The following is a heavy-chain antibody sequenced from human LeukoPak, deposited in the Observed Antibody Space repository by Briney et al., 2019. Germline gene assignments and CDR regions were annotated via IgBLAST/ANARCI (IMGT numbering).Heavy chain of an antibody. CDR2: IHNSRGT. D-gene: IGHD4-23*01. J-gene: IGHJ4*02. CDR3: GKVGGNSNS. V-gene: IGHV4-31*02. Sequence: SWVHQHPGKGLEWIGSIHNSRGTSYNPSLESRLTISLDTSENQFFLKMSYVTAADTAMYYCGKVGGNSNSWGQGTLVTVSS.